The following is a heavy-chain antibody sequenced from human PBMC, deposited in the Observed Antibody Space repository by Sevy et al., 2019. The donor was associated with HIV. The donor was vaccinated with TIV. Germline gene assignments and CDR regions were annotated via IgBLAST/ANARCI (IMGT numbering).Heavy chain of an antibody. J-gene: IGHJ4*02. Sequence: ASVTVSCKASGGTFSSYAISWVRQAPGQGLAWMGGIIPIFGTANYAQKFQGRVTITADESTSTAYMELSSLRSEDTAVYYCARAPYYDFWSGQELFFDYWGQGTLVTVSS. CDR2: IIPIFGTA. CDR3: ARAPYYDFWSGQELFFDY. CDR1: GGTFSSYA. V-gene: IGHV1-69*13. D-gene: IGHD3-3*01.